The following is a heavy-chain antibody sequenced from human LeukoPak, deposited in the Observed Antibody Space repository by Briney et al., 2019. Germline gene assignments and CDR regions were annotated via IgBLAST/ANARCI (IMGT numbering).Heavy chain of an antibody. J-gene: IGHJ4*02. Sequence: GRSLRLSCAASGFTFTSYGMHWVRQAPGKGLEWVAVISYDGSNKYYADSVKGRFTISRDNSKNTLYLQMNSLRAEDTAVYYCAKEWHIVVVPAPGYFDYWGQGTLVTVSS. V-gene: IGHV3-30*18. CDR2: ISYDGSNK. CDR3: AKEWHIVVVPAPGYFDY. D-gene: IGHD2-2*01. CDR1: GFTFTSYG.